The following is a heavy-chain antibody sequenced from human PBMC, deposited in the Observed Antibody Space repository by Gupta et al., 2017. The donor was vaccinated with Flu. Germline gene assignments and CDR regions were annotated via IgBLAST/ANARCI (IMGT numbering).Heavy chain of an antibody. CDR2: IYKRGSA. D-gene: IGHD1-26*01. CDR3: AITKAYYEATGSYPHYIQS. CDR1: SRPISTNSYY. J-gene: IGHJ4*02. V-gene: IGHV4-39*01. Sequence: QLLLLESGPGLVRPSETLSLTCSVSSRPISTNSYYWYWIRQSPGQGLEWIGSIYKRGSASYSSSLKSRVAISIDSPDEVVSLKMTSVTAADTAVYYCAITKAYYEATGSYPHYIQSWGQGTLVTVSS.